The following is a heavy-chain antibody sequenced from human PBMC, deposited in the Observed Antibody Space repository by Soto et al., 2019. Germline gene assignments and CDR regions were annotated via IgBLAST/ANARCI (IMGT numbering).Heavy chain of an antibody. CDR3: ARVALGIYFDY. J-gene: IGHJ4*02. CDR2: IDDNGST. V-gene: IGHV4-61*01. D-gene: IGHD7-27*01. CDR1: VGSVTSDSHV. Sequence: SETLSLTCTFSVGSVTSDSHVWSWIRQPPGKGLEWIGYIDDNGSTNYSPSLKSRVTISVDTSKNQFSLKLTSMTAADTAVYYCARVALGIYFDYWGQGTLVTVSS.